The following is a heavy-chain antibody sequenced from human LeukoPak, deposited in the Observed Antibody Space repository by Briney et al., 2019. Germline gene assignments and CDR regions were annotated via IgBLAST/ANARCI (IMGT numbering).Heavy chain of an antibody. V-gene: IGHV3-23*01. CDR3: AKDWTTVVTPKGYYFDS. CDR2: ISTTGGST. D-gene: IGHD4-23*01. CDR1: GFSFNNYA. J-gene: IGHJ4*02. Sequence: GGSLRLSCAASGFSFNNYAMSWVRQAPGKGLEWVSAISTTGGSTYYADSVKGRFTISRDNSKNTLSLQMGSLRVEDTAVYYCAKDWTTVVTPKGYYFDSWGQGTLVTVSS.